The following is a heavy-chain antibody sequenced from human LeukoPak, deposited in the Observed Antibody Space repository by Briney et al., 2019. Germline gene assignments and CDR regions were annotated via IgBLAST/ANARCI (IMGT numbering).Heavy chain of an antibody. CDR2: FDPEDGET. Sequence: ASVKVSCKVSGYTLTELSMHWVRQAPGKGLEWMGGFDPEDGETIYAQKFQGRVTMTEDTSTDTAYMELSSLRSEDTAVYYCATFATTMIVATYGMDVWGQGTTDTVSS. J-gene: IGHJ6*02. CDR3: ATFATTMIVATYGMDV. V-gene: IGHV1-24*01. D-gene: IGHD3-22*01. CDR1: GYTLTELS.